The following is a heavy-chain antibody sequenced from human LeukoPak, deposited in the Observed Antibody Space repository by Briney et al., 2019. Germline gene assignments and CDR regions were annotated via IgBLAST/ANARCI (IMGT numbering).Heavy chain of an antibody. Sequence: SVKVSCKASGGTFSSYAISWVRQAPGQGLEWMGRIIPILGIANYAQKFQGRVTITADKSTSTAYMELSSLRSEDTAVFYCARSNEDLFDYWGQGTLVTVSS. CDR1: GGTFSSYA. CDR3: ARSNEDLFDY. V-gene: IGHV1-69*04. CDR2: IIPILGIA. D-gene: IGHD1-1*01. J-gene: IGHJ4*02.